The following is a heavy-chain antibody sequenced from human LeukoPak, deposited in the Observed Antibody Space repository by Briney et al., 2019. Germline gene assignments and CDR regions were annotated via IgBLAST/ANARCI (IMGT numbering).Heavy chain of an antibody. Sequence: GRSLRLSCAASGFTFSTFGIHWVRQAPGKGLEWVAAISHDGNNEYYTDSVKGRFIISRDNSKNMIYLQMNSLRGEDSAVYYCAKVNNYDDYWGQGTLVTVSS. CDR2: ISHDGNNE. CDR3: AKVNNYDDY. V-gene: IGHV3-30*18. D-gene: IGHD1/OR15-1a*01. CDR1: GFTFSTFG. J-gene: IGHJ4*02.